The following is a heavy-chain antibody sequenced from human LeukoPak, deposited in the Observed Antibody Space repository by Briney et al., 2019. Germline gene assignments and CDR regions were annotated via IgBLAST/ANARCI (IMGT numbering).Heavy chain of an antibody. Sequence: PSETLSLTCTVSGGSISSYYWSWIRQPPGKGLEWIGYIYYSGSTNYNPSLKSRVTISVDTSKNQFSLKLSSVTAADTAVYYCAREKVRGVPYYYYGMGVWGQGTTVTVSS. V-gene: IGHV4-59*01. CDR3: AREKVRGVPYYYYGMGV. J-gene: IGHJ6*02. CDR2: IYYSGST. CDR1: GGSISSYY. D-gene: IGHD3-10*01.